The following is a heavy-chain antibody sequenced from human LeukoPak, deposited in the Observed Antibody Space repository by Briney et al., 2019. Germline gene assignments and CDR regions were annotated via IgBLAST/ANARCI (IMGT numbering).Heavy chain of an antibody. CDR3: ARDPNPHDFWSGYSTYFDY. V-gene: IGHV3-33*01. Sequence: GRSLRLSCAASGFTFSSYGMYWVRQAPGKGLEWVAVIWYDGSNKYYADSVKGRFTISRDNSKNTLYLQMNSLRAEDTAVYYCARDPNPHDFWSGYSTYFDYWGQGTLVTVSS. D-gene: IGHD3-3*01. CDR2: IWYDGSNK. CDR1: GFTFSSYG. J-gene: IGHJ4*02.